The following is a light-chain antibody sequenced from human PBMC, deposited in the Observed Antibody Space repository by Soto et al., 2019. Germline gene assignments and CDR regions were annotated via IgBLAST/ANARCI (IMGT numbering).Light chain of an antibody. CDR2: GAS. J-gene: IGKJ2*01. Sequence: EIVLTQSPGTLSLSPGERATLSCRASQSVSSSYLAWYQQKPGQAPRLLIYGASSRATGNPDRCSGSGSGTDFTPTISRLEPEDFAVVYCQQYSSSPTYTFGQGTKLEIK. CDR1: QSVSSSY. V-gene: IGKV3-20*01. CDR3: QQYSSSPTYT.